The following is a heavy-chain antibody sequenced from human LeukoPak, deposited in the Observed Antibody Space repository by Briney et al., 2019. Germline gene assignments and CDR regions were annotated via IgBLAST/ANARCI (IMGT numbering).Heavy chain of an antibody. J-gene: IGHJ4*02. V-gene: IGHV1-2*02. CDR2: INPNSGGT. CDR3: ARGGPGYTSSREIDY. Sequence: ASVKVSCKASGYTFTGYYMHWVRQAPGQGLEWMGWINPNSGGTNYAQKFQGRVTITADESTSTAYMELSSLRTEDTAVYYCARGGPGYTSSREIDYWGQGTLVTVSS. D-gene: IGHD6-13*01. CDR1: GYTFTGYY.